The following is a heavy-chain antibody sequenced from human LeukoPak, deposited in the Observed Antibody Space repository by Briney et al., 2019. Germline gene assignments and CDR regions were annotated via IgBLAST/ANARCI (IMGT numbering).Heavy chain of an antibody. CDR2: IYFSGST. Sequence: SETLSLTCTVSGGSISSSTYYWAWIRQPPGKGLEWIGIIYFSGSTHYNPSLKSRVTISLDTSKNQFSLKLSSVTAADTAVYYCASRTTTTYYYYYMDVWGKGTTVTVSS. V-gene: IGHV4-39*01. CDR3: ASRTTTTYYYYYMDV. J-gene: IGHJ6*03. D-gene: IGHD1-26*01. CDR1: GGSISSSTYY.